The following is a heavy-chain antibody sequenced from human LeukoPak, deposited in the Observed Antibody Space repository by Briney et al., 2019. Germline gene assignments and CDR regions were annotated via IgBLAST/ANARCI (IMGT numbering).Heavy chain of an antibody. J-gene: IGHJ4*02. D-gene: IGHD6-13*01. V-gene: IGHV3-33*08. CDR3: ARGWSSSWPFFDY. Sequence: GGSLRLSCAASGFTFSSYGMHWVRQAPGKGLEWVAVIWYDGSNKYYADSVKGRFTIPRDNSKNTLYLQMNSLRAEDTAVYYCARGWSSSWPFFDYWGQGTLVTVSS. CDR1: GFTFSSYG. CDR2: IWYDGSNK.